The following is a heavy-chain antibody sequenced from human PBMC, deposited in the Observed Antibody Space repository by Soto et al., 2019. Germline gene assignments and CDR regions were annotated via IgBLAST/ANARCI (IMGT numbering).Heavy chain of an antibody. J-gene: IGHJ4*02. V-gene: IGHV1-2*02. CDR2: INPNSGAT. Sequence: QVQLVQSGAELKKPGASVKVSCKASGYTFTGHYIHWVRQAPGQGLEWMGWINPNSGATNSAQKFQGRVTMTRDASISAAFLEMNKLTSDDTAGYFCARVAITADDNVYSFDSWGQGTLVAVSS. CDR3: ARVAITADDNVYSFDS. CDR1: GYTFTGHY. D-gene: IGHD2-8*01.